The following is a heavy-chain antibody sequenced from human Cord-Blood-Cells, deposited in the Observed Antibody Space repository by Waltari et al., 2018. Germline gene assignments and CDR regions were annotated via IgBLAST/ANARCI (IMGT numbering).Heavy chain of an antibody. CDR1: GGSFSGYY. J-gene: IGHJ4*02. CDR3: ARSGIAAAGDY. V-gene: IGHV4-34*01. D-gene: IGHD6-13*01. CDR2: INHSGST. Sequence: QVQLQQWGAGLLKPSETLSLTCAVSGGSFSGYYWSWIRQPPGKGLEWIGEINHSGSTNYNPSLKSRVTISVDTSKNQFSLKLSSVTAADTAVYYCARSGIAAAGDYWGQGTLVTVSS.